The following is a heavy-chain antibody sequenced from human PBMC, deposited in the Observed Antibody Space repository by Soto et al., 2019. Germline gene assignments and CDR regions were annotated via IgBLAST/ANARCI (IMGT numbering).Heavy chain of an antibody. Sequence: QVQLQESGPGLVKPSETLSLTCTVFGGSISSYYWSWIRQPPGKGLEYIGYIYHTGGTNYNPSLKSRVTISIDTYKNQFSLKLSSVNAADTAVYYCARVGQYYFEHWGQGTLVTVSS. J-gene: IGHJ4*02. CDR2: IYHTGGT. CDR1: GGSISSYY. V-gene: IGHV4-59*01. CDR3: ARVGQYYFEH.